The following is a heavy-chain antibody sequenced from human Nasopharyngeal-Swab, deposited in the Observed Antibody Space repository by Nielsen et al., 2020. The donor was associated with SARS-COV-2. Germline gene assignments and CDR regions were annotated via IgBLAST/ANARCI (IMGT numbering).Heavy chain of an antibody. D-gene: IGHD3-22*01. CDR3: ARVDLGSSGYYPSDAFDI. Sequence: SETLSLTCTVSGGSISSGGYYWSWIRQHPGKGLEWIGYIYYSGSTYYNPSLKSRVTISVDTSKNQFSLKLSSVTAADTAVYYCARVDLGSSGYYPSDAFDIWGQGTMVTVSS. CDR1: GGSISSGGYY. CDR2: IYYSGST. J-gene: IGHJ3*02. V-gene: IGHV4-31*03.